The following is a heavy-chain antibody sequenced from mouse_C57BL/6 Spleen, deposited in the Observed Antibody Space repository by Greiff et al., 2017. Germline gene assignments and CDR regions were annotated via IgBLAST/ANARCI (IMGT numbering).Heavy chain of an antibody. CDR2: ISSGSSTI. CDR3: ARVYYGGRGAMDG. V-gene: IGHV5-17*01. D-gene: IGHD1-1*01. CDR1: GFTFSDYG. Sequence: EVQLVESGGGLVKPGGSLKLSCAASGFTFSDYGMHWVRQAPEKGLEWVGYISSGSSTIYYAYTVKGGFTISRDNARNTLFLQMTSLRAEDAAMYCSARVYYGGRGAMDGWGQGTSVTVSS. J-gene: IGHJ4*01.